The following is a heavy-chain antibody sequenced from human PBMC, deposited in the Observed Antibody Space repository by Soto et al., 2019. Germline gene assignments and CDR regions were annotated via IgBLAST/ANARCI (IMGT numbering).Heavy chain of an antibody. CDR3: ARVVPGAEAWFGP. D-gene: IGHD2-2*01. J-gene: IGHJ5*02. CDR1: GYTFTFSNYG. Sequence: GASVKVSCKASGYTFTFSNYGITWVRQAPGQPLEWLGWISLYSDGTNYAQKFQGRVSVTTDTSTTTAYMELRSLRSDDTAVYYCARVVPGAEAWFGPWGQGTLVTVSS. CDR2: ISLYSDGT. V-gene: IGHV1-18*01.